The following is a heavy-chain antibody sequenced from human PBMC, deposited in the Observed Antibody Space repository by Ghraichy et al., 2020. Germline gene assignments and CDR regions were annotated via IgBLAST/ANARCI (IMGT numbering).Heavy chain of an antibody. Sequence: GGSLRLSCAASGFTFGSYSMNWVRQAPGKGLEWVSYIGGTTSTIYYPYSVKGRFTISRDNAKSSLYLQMDSLRDDDTAVYYCVRDLVLSGTLWHWGQGTLVTVSS. D-gene: IGHD1-20*01. J-gene: IGHJ4*02. CDR3: VRDLVLSGTLWH. CDR1: GFTFGSYS. CDR2: IGGTTSTI. V-gene: IGHV3-48*02.